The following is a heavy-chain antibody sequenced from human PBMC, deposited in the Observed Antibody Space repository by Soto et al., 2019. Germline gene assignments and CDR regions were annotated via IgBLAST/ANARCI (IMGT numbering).Heavy chain of an antibody. CDR3: ASDLAYCGGDCYSHAFDI. Sequence: EVQLVESGGGLVQPGGSLRLSCAASGFTFSSYWMHWVRQAPGKGLVWVSRINSDGSSTSYADSVKGRFTISRDNAKNRLYRQMNSLRAGDTAVYYCASDLAYCGGDCYSHAFDIWGQGTMVTVSS. CDR1: GFTFSSYW. J-gene: IGHJ3*02. V-gene: IGHV3-74*01. CDR2: INSDGSST. D-gene: IGHD2-21*02.